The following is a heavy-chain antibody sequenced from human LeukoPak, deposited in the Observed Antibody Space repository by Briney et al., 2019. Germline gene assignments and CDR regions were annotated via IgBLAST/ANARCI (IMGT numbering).Heavy chain of an antibody. CDR1: GFTVSSNY. D-gene: IGHD6-6*01. V-gene: IGHV3-66*02. CDR3: ARLGGKQLVRYYQYYMDV. CDR2: IYNYGST. Sequence: GGSLRLTCAASGFTVSSNYMSWVRQAPGKGLEVVSVIYNYGSTYYAESVKGRFTISRDNSKNTLYLQMNSLRVEDTAVYYCARLGGKQLVRYYQYYMDVWGKGTTVTVSS. J-gene: IGHJ6*03.